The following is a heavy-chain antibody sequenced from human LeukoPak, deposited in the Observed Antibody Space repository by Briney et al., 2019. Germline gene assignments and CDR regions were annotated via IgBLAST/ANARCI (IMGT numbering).Heavy chain of an antibody. CDR3: AWSGYPYYYMDV. J-gene: IGHJ6*03. Sequence: SVNVSCKASGGTFSSYAISWVRQAPGQGLEWMGGIIPIFGTANYAQKFQGRVTIAADESTSTAYMELSSLRSEDTAVYYCAWSGYPYYYMDVWGKGTTVTVSS. CDR1: GGTFSSYA. D-gene: IGHD3-3*01. CDR2: IIPIFGTA. V-gene: IGHV1-69*13.